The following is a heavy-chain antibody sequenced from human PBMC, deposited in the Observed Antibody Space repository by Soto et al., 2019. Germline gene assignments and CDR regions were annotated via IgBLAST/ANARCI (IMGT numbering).Heavy chain of an antibody. D-gene: IGHD2-2*02. CDR1: GGSISGSSYF. CDR3: ATIPATTILTDY. J-gene: IGHJ4*02. V-gene: IGHV4-39*01. Sequence: QLQLQESGPGQVKPSETLSLTCTVSGGSISGSSYFWGWIRQPPGKGLEWIGSIYYSGSTYYNPSLKSRVTISVDTSKNQFSLKLSSVTAADTAVYYCATIPATTILTDYWGQGTLVTDSS. CDR2: IYYSGST.